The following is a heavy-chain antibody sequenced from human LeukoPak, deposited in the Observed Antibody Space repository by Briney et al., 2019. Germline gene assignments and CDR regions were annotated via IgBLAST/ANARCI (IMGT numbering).Heavy chain of an antibody. V-gene: IGHV4-59*01. Sequence: SETLSLTCTLPVGSISTYYWSWIRQPPGKGLEWIGYIYHSGSTNYNPSLKSRVTISVDTSKNQFSLKLSSVTAADTAVYYCARGGGYASPIGYWGQGALVTVSS. CDR2: IYHSGST. CDR1: VGSISTYY. D-gene: IGHD5-12*01. CDR3: ARGGGYASPIGY. J-gene: IGHJ4*02.